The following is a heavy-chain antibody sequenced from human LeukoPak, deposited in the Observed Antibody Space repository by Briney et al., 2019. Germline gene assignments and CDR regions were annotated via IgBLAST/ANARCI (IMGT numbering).Heavy chain of an antibody. CDR1: GFTFSSYA. J-gene: IGHJ4*02. Sequence: GGSLRLSCAASGFTFSSYAMSWVRQAPGKGLEWVSAISGSGGNTYYADSVKGRFTVSRDNSRNTLYLQMNSLRAEDTAKYFCAKYTDNYDSVWGNYRYPVRVRGGLDHWGQGTLVTVSS. V-gene: IGHV3-23*01. CDR2: ISGSGGNT. D-gene: IGHD3-16*02. CDR3: AKYTDNYDSVWGNYRYPVRVRGGLDH.